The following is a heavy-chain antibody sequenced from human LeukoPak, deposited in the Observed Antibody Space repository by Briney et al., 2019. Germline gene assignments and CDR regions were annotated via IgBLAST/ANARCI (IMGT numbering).Heavy chain of an antibody. Sequence: ASVKVSCKASGYSFTNYAMNWVRQAPGQGLEWMGWINTNTGNPTFAQGFTGRFVFSLDTSVSTAYLQISSLKAEDTAVYYCARNNADGEGRFSYWGQGTLVTVSS. J-gene: IGHJ4*02. V-gene: IGHV7-4-1*02. D-gene: IGHD3-10*01. CDR3: ARNNADGEGRFSY. CDR2: INTNTGNP. CDR1: GYSFTNYA.